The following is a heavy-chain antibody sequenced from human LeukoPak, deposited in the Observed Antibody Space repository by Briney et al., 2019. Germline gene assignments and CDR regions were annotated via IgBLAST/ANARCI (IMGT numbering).Heavy chain of an antibody. D-gene: IGHD6-13*01. CDR2: INPSGGST. CDR3: ARDPKGIAAAGTAFDI. CDR1: GYTFTSYY. J-gene: IGHJ3*02. V-gene: IGHV1-46*01. Sequence: ASVKVSCKASGYTFTSYYMHWVRQAPGQGLEWMGIINPSGGSTSYAQKFQGRVTMTRGTSTSTVYMELSSLRSEDTAVYYCARDPKGIAAAGTAFDIWGQGTMVTVSS.